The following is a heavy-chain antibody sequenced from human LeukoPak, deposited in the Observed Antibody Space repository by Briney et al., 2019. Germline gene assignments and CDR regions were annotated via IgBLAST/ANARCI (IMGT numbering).Heavy chain of an antibody. D-gene: IGHD4-23*01. CDR1: GFTFSSYG. CDR2: ISGSGGST. Sequence: GGSLRLSCAASGFTFSSYGMGWVRQAPGKGLEWVSAISGSGGSTYYADSVKGRFTISRDNSKNTLYLQMNSLRAEDTAVYYCAKALTNTGLRWASFDYWGQGTLVTVSS. V-gene: IGHV3-23*01. J-gene: IGHJ4*02. CDR3: AKALTNTGLRWASFDY.